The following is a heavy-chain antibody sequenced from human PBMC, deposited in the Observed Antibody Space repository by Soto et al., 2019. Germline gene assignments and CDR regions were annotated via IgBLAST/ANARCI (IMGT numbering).Heavy chain of an antibody. CDR2: VYYSGTA. D-gene: IGHD5-18*01. CDR1: GDSISTSSYY. V-gene: IGHV4-39*02. CDR3: ASSYRAYSYLIDFDY. J-gene: IGHJ4*02. Sequence: PSETLSLTCTVSGDSISTSSYYWGWIRQPPGKGLGWIGSVYYSGTANYNPSLMSRVTISVDTSKNHFSLKLSSVTAAGTAVYYCASSYRAYSYLIDFDYWGQGTLVTVSS.